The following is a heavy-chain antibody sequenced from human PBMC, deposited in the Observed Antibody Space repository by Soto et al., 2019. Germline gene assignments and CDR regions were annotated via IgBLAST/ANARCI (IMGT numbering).Heavy chain of an antibody. D-gene: IGHD3-10*01. CDR3: ARDVYTMVRGVIGYNYYYYGMDV. J-gene: IGHJ6*02. Sequence: PGGSLRLSCAASGFTFSSYSMNWVRQAPGKGLEWVAVIWYDGSNKYYADSVKGRFTISRDNSKNTLYLQMNSLRAEDTAVYYCARDVYTMVRGVIGYNYYYYGMDVWGQGTTVTVSS. CDR1: GFTFSSYS. V-gene: IGHV3-33*08. CDR2: IWYDGSNK.